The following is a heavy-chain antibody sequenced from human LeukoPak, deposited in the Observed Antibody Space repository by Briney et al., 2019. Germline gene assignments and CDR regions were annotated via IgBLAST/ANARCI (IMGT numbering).Heavy chain of an antibody. CDR1: GYTITGYY. V-gene: IGHV1-2*06. CDR2: INPNTCDT. CDR3: LRDRGDDTVSYFDY. D-gene: IGHD3-22*01. J-gene: IGHJ4*02. Sequence: ASVKVSCKASGYTITGYYLHWVRQAPGQGLEWMGRINPNTCDTNSPLKFQRRVTMTRHTPISTQHLEPTRLRSDDTADYHFLRDRGDDTVSYFDYWGQGTRVSVSS.